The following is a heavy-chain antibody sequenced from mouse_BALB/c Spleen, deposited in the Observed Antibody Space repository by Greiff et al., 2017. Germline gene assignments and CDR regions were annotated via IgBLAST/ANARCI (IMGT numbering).Heavy chain of an antibody. J-gene: IGHJ4*01. Sequence: LVESGPELVKPGASVKMSCKASGYTFTSYVMHWVKQKPGQGLEWIGYINPYNDGTKYNEKFKGKATLTSDKSSSTAYMELSSLTSEDSAVYYCARESSYYAMDYWGQGTSVTVSS. CDR2: INPYNDGT. D-gene: IGHD1-3*01. CDR1: GYTFTSYV. V-gene: IGHV1-14*01. CDR3: ARESSYYAMDY.